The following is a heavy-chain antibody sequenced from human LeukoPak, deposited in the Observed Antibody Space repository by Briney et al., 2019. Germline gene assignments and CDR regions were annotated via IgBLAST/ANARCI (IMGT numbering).Heavy chain of an antibody. D-gene: IGHD3-10*01. CDR3: AKGPIGWFGELSRFLDY. V-gene: IGHV3-23*01. Sequence: PGGSLTLSCAASGFTFSSYAMSWVRQAPGKGLEWLSDISGSGGSTFYAVSGTGRFTISRDNSKNTLYLQRNSRRAEDTAVYYCAKGPIGWFGELSRFLDYWGQGSLVTVSS. CDR1: GFTFSSYA. J-gene: IGHJ4*02. CDR2: ISGSGGST.